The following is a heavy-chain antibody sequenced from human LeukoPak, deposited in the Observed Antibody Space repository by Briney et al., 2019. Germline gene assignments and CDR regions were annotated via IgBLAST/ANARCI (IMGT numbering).Heavy chain of an antibody. CDR3: AREAAAEPSFDP. V-gene: IGHV1-2*02. Sequence: ASVKGSCKASGYTFTGYYMHWVRQAPGQGLEWMGWINPNSGGTNYAQKFQGRVTMTRDTSISTAYMELSRLRSDDTAVYYCAREAAAEPSFDPWGQGTLVTVSS. CDR1: GYTFTGYY. J-gene: IGHJ5*02. D-gene: IGHD6-13*01. CDR2: INPNSGGT.